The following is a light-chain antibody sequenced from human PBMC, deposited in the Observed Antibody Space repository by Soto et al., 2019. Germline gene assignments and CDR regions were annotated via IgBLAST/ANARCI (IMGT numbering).Light chain of an antibody. CDR2: WAS. Sequence: DIVMTQSPDSLAVSLGERATINCKSSQSVLYSSNNKNYLAWYQQRPGQPPKLLIYWASTRESGVPDRFSGSGSGTDFTLTITSLQAEDVAGYSCQQYESTPPTFGQGTKLEIK. J-gene: IGKJ2*01. CDR3: QQYESTPPT. V-gene: IGKV4-1*01. CDR1: QSVLYSSNNKNY.